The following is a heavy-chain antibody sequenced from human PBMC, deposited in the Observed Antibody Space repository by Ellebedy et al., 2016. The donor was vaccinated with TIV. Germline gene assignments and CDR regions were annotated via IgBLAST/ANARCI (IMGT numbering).Heavy chain of an antibody. Sequence: PGGSLRLSCAASGFTVSTNYMSWVRQAPGKGLEWVSVLHSDGVTYYADSVKGRFPISRDNTKNTLHLQMNSLKAEDTAVYYCARDFRYGDPPWDYYYGMDVWGQGITVTVSS. CDR2: LHSDGVT. CDR3: ARDFRYGDPPWDYYYGMDV. V-gene: IGHV3-66*01. CDR1: GFTVSTNY. J-gene: IGHJ6*02. D-gene: IGHD4-17*01.